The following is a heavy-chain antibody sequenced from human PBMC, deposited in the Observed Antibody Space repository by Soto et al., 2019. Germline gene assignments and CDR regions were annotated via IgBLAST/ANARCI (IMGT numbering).Heavy chain of an antibody. Sequence: RXSVKVSCKASGYTFTSYDINWVRQATGQGLEWMGWMNPNSGNTGYAQKFQGRVTMTRNTSISTAYMELSSLRSEDTAVYYCARAHYRGSYYYFDYWGQGNLVTVSS. CDR2: MNPNSGNT. D-gene: IGHD1-26*01. CDR3: ARAHYRGSYYYFDY. J-gene: IGHJ4*02. CDR1: GYTFTSYD. V-gene: IGHV1-8*01.